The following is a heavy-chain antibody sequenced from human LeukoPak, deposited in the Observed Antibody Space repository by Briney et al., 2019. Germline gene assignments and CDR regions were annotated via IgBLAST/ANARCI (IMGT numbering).Heavy chain of an antibody. Sequence: GGSLRLPCAASGFTFDDYGMTWVRQAPGKGLEWVSGINWKGDSTGYGDSVKGRFTISRDNAKKSLHLEMNSLRAEDTALYYCARGRIAYYYMDVWGKGTAVIVSS. V-gene: IGHV3-20*04. CDR3: ARGRIAYYYMDV. D-gene: IGHD2/OR15-2a*01. CDR2: INWKGDST. J-gene: IGHJ6*03. CDR1: GFTFDDYG.